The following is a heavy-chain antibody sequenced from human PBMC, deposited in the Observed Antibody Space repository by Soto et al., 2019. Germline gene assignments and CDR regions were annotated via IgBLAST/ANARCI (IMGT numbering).Heavy chain of an antibody. D-gene: IGHD3-9*01. V-gene: IGHV1-69*01. CDR1: GGTFSSHA. Sequence: QVQLVQSGAEVKKPGSSVKVSCKASGGTFSSHAFSWVRQAPGQGLEWMGGIFPNFGAANNAQKFQDRVSVTADESTITVYMELSSLRSEDTALYYCARGGVRFFDWLLYGMFDSWGQGTLVTVSS. CDR2: IFPNFGAA. CDR3: ARGGVRFFDWLLYGMFDS. J-gene: IGHJ4*02.